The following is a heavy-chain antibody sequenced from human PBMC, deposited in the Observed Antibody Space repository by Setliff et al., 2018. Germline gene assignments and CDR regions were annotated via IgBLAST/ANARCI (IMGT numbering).Heavy chain of an antibody. Sequence: ASVKVSCKASGYTFTSYDINWVRQATGQGLEWMGWINTNTGNPTYAQGFTGRFVFSLDTSVSTAYLQISSLKAEDTAVYYCAIVGVTIFGVVDDAFDIWGQGTMVTVSS. V-gene: IGHV7-4-1*02. CDR3: AIVGVTIFGVVDDAFDI. CDR1: GYTFTSYD. D-gene: IGHD3-3*01. J-gene: IGHJ3*02. CDR2: INTNTGNP.